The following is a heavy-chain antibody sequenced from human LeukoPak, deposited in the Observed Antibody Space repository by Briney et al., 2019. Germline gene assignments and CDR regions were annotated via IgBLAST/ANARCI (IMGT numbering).Heavy chain of an antibody. V-gene: IGHV3-49*03. CDR1: GFTFGDYG. CDR3: TRNPHPYCSGVHCPSDS. CDR2: IRSKTYSGAT. D-gene: IGHD2-15*01. Sequence: GGSLRLSCTTSGFTFGDYGMSWFRQAPGKGLEWVSSIRSKTYSGATDYAASVRGRFVISRDDSESIAYLQMNSLKTEDTGVYYCTRNPHPYCSGVHCPSDSWGQGALVTVSS. J-gene: IGHJ4*02.